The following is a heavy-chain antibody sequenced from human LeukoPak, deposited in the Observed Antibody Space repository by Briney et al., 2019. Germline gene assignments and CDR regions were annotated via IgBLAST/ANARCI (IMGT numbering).Heavy chain of an antibody. V-gene: IGHV3-66*01. CDR3: AIGHYGNTPQ. J-gene: IGHJ4*02. CDR1: GFSVSDNY. CDR2: IYDDGTT. D-gene: IGHD1/OR15-1a*01. Sequence: PGGSLRLSCAASGFSVSDNYMNWVRQAPGKGLEWVSVIYDDGTTYYADSVRGRFTISRDNSKNTLYVQMNSLRAEDTAVYYCAIGHYGNTPQWGQGSLVSLSS.